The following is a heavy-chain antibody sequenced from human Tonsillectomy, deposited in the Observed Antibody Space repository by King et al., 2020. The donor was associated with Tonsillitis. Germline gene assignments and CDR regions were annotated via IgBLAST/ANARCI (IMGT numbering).Heavy chain of an antibody. CDR1: GFTFSNAW. CDR2: IKSKTDGGTT. J-gene: IGHJ4*02. V-gene: IGHV3-15*01. CDR3: TTPYCTNGVCLPGDY. D-gene: IGHD2-8*01. Sequence: DVQLVESGGGLVKPGGSLRLSCAASGFTFSNAWMSWVRQAPGKGLEWVGRIKSKTDGGTTDYAAPVKGRFTISRDDSKNTLYLQMNSLKTEDTAVYYCTTPYCTNGVCLPGDYWGQGTLVTVSS.